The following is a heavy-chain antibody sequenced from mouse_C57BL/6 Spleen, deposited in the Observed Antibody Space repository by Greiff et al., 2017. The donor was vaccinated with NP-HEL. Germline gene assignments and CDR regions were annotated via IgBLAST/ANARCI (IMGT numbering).Heavy chain of an antibody. CDR2: IYPGDGDT. CDR3: ARNYDYSWFAY. D-gene: IGHD2-4*01. Sequence: QVQLKESGPELVKPGASVKISCKASGYAFSSSWMNWVKQRPGKGLEWIGRIYPGDGDTNYNGKFKGKATLTADKSSSTAYMQLSSLTSEDSAVYFCARNYDYSWFAYWGQGTLVTVSA. V-gene: IGHV1-82*01. CDR1: GYAFSSSW. J-gene: IGHJ3*01.